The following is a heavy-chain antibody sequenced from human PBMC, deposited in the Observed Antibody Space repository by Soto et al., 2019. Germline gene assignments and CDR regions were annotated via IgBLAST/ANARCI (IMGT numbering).Heavy chain of an antibody. CDR3: AKDRLRNYDFWSGYSYYYGMDV. V-gene: IGHV3-23*01. D-gene: IGHD3-3*01. Sequence: LRLSCAASGFTFSSYAMSWVRQAPGKGLEWVSAISGSGGSTYYADSVKGRFTISRDNSKNTLYLQMNSLRAEDTAVYYCAKDRLRNYDFWSGYSYYYGMDVWGQGTTVTVSS. CDR2: ISGSGGST. CDR1: GFTFSSYA. J-gene: IGHJ6*02.